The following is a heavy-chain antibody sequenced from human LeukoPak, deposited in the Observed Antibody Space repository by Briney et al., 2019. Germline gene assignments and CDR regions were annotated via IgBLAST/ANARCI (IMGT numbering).Heavy chain of an antibody. CDR1: GYTFTGYY. V-gene: IGHV1-2*02. D-gene: IGHD4-17*01. J-gene: IGHJ6*03. CDR2: INPNSGGT. Sequence: ASVKVSCKASGYTFTGYYMHWVRQAPGQGLEWMGWINPNSGGTNYAQKFQGRVTMTRDTSISTAYMELSSLRSEDTAVYYCARQTTVTAYYYYYMDVWGKGTTVTISS. CDR3: ARQTTVTAYYYYYMDV.